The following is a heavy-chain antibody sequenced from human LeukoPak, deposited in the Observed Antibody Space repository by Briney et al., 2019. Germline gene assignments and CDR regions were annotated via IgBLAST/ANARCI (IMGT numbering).Heavy chain of an antibody. CDR2: ISNVGSNE. J-gene: IGHJ6*02. CDR1: GFSFNTYP. V-gene: IGHV3-30*04. Sequence: GGSLRLSCAASGFSFNTYPMHWVRQAPGKGPEWVAVISNVGSNEYYRDSVKGRFTISRDNSKNTLYLQMNSLRAEDTAVYYCARDRVVVVIAIPRGNYYYYGMDVWGQGTTVTVSS. D-gene: IGHD2-21*01. CDR3: ARDRVVVVIAIPRGNYYYYGMDV.